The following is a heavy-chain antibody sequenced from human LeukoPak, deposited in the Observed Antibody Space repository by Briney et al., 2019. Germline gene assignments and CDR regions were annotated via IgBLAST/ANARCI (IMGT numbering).Heavy chain of an antibody. Sequence: PSETLSLTCAVYGGSFSGYYWSWIRQPPGKGLEWIGEINHSGSTNYNPSLKSRVTISVDTSKNQFSLKLSSVTVADTAVYYCARGRYYYDSSGSGYYYYMDVWGKGTTVTVSS. CDR1: GGSFSGYY. CDR3: ARGRYYYDSSGSGYYYYMDV. CDR2: INHSGST. J-gene: IGHJ6*03. V-gene: IGHV4-34*01. D-gene: IGHD3-22*01.